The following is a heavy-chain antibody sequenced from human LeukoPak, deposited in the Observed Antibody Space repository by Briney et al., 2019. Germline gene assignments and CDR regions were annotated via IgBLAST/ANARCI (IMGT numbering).Heavy chain of an antibody. D-gene: IGHD1-26*01. CDR3: AQDQRWESPHYLDS. Sequence: GGSLRLSCAASGFTFSSSAMSWVRQVPGKGLEWVSGISASGGSTSYADSVRGRFTISRDNSKNTLYVQMNSLRDEDTAVYYCAQDQRWESPHYLDSWGQGTLVTVSS. V-gene: IGHV3-23*01. CDR2: ISASGGST. J-gene: IGHJ4*02. CDR1: GFTFSSSA.